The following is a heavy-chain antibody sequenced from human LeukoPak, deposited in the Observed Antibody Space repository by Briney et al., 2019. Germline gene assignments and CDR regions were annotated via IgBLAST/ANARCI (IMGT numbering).Heavy chain of an antibody. J-gene: IGHJ4*02. Sequence: GGSLRLSCAASGFTFSSYWMTWVRQIPGKGLEWVSVIYSGGSTFYADSVRDRFTISRDNVKNTVYLQMNSLRDEDTAVFYCARGGSYCTGPKCYLHGYFDHWGRGTLVTVSS. D-gene: IGHD2-8*02. CDR3: ARGGSYCTGPKCYLHGYFDH. V-gene: IGHV3-66*01. CDR2: IYSGGST. CDR1: GFTFSSYW.